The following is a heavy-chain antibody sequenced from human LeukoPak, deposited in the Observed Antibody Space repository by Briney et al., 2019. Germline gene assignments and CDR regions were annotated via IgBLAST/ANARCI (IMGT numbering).Heavy chain of an antibody. J-gene: IGHJ6*02. Sequence: HPGGSLRLSCAASGFTFDNYAMNWVRQAPGKGLEWVLGISGSGAYTYYADSVKGRFTISRDNSQNTLYLQLNSLRAEDTAIYYCARDTSFNYGAHAMDVWGQGTTVTVSS. CDR3: ARDTSFNYGAHAMDV. CDR1: GFTFDNYA. D-gene: IGHD4/OR15-4a*01. V-gene: IGHV3-23*01. CDR2: ISGSGAYT.